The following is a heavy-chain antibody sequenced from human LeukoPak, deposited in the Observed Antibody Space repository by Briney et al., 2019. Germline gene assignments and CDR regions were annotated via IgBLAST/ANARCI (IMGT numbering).Heavy chain of an antibody. D-gene: IGHD3-10*01. J-gene: IGHJ4*02. Sequence: PSETLSLTCTVSGGSISSYYWSWIRQPPGKGLEWIGRIYTSGSTNYNPSLKSRVTMSVDTSKNQFSLKLSSVTAADTAVYYCARDAVWGYYGSGTYYDYWGQGTLVTVSS. CDR1: GGSISSYY. CDR3: ARDAVWGYYGSGTYYDY. V-gene: IGHV4-4*07. CDR2: IYTSGST.